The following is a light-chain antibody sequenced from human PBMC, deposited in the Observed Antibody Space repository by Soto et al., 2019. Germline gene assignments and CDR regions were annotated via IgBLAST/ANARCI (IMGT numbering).Light chain of an antibody. Sequence: EIVLTQSPGTLSLSPGERATLSCGASQSISSSLAWYQQKTGQAPRLLISGASSRATGIPDRFSGSGSGTDFTLTISRLETEDFALYYCQQYGSSPITFGQGTRLESK. J-gene: IGKJ5*01. CDR3: QQYGSSPIT. CDR1: QSISSS. V-gene: IGKV3-20*01. CDR2: GAS.